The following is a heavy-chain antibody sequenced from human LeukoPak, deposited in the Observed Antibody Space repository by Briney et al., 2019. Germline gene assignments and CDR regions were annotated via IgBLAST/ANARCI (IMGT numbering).Heavy chain of an antibody. J-gene: IGHJ4*02. V-gene: IGHV1-2*02. CDR3: ARVRYRLAETYIDY. CDR1: GYIFTGYY. Sequence: AASVKVSCKTSGYIFTGYYMHWVRQAPGQGLEWMGWINPNSGDTNYAQKFQGRVTMTRDTSISTAYMELSRLRSDDTAVYYCARVRYRLAETYIDYWGQGTLVTVSS. CDR2: INPNSGDT. D-gene: IGHD3-16*01.